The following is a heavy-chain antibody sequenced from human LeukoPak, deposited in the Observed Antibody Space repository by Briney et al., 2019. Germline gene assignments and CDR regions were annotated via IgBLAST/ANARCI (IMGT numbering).Heavy chain of an antibody. Sequence: PGGSLRLSCAASGFTFSNAWMSWVRQAPGKGLEWVGRIKSKTDGRTTDYAAPVQGRFTISRDHSKNTLYLQMNSLKTEDTAVYYCTTDLIVVVPTFDYWGQGTLVTVSS. CDR2: IKSKTDGRTT. CDR3: TTDLIVVVPTFDY. D-gene: IGHD2-2*01. CDR1: GFTFSNAW. V-gene: IGHV3-15*01. J-gene: IGHJ4*02.